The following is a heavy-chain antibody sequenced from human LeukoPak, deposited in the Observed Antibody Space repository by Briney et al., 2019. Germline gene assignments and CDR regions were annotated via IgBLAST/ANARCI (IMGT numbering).Heavy chain of an antibody. J-gene: IGHJ5*02. D-gene: IGHD3-3*01. CDR2: IIPIFGTA. CDR1: GGTFSSYA. CDR3: ATSIFGVVMGYNWFDP. Sequence: SVKVSCKASGGTFSSYAISWVRQAPGQGLEWMGGIIPIFGTANYAQKFQGRVTITTDESTSTAYMELSSLRSEDTAVYYCATSIFGVVMGYNWFDPWGQGTLVTVSS. V-gene: IGHV1-69*05.